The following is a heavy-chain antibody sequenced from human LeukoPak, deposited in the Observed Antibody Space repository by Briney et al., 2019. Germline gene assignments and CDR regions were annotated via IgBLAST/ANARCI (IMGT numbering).Heavy chain of an antibody. CDR2: ISYLSSHV. V-gene: IGHV3-21*01. Sequence: PGGSLRLPCSASGFTFSDYDMNWVRQAPGKGLEWVSSISYLSSHVYYGDSVKGRLSISRDNAKNSLYLQMNSLGAEDTAIYYCGRAFPPLRTSSAGDLWGQGILVTVSS. D-gene: IGHD3-16*01. CDR3: GRAFPPLRTSSAGDL. CDR1: GFTFSDYD. J-gene: IGHJ4*02.